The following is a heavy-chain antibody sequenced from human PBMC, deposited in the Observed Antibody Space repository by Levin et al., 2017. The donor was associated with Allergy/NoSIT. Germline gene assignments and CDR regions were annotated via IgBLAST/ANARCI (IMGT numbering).Heavy chain of an antibody. CDR2: ISSRGYPM. V-gene: IGHV3-11*01. J-gene: IGHJ4*02. CDR3: ARDESNWSTPTPHDY. CDR1: GFTFSDYY. Sequence: PGGSLRLSCAASGFTFSDYYMSWIRQAPGKGLEWVSYISSRGYPMHYADSVKGRFTISRDNAKISLYLQMNSLRAEDTAVYYCARDESNWSTPTPHDYWGQGTLVTVSS. D-gene: IGHD6-13*01.